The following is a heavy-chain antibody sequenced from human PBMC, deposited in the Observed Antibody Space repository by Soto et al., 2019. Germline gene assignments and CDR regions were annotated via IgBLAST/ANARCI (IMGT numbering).Heavy chain of an antibody. Sequence: SETLSLTCAVSGYSISSSNWWGWIRQPPGKGLEWIGYIYYSGTTYYNPSLKSRVTMSVDTLYLVMNSLKTEDTAVYYCTTEGAPMRRGWHYWGQGTLVTVSS. D-gene: IGHD6-19*01. V-gene: IGHV4-28*03. CDR3: APMRRGWHY. J-gene: IGHJ4*02. CDR1: GYSISSSNW. CDR2: IYYSGTT.